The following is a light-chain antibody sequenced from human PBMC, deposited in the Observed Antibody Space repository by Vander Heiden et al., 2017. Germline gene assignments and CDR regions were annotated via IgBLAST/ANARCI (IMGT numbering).Light chain of an antibody. Sequence: EVVMPQSPATLSMSPGERATLSCRASQNVYINLAWYQQKPGQAPRLIIYGASARATGSPARFSGSGSGTEFTITISSLQSEDFAVYYCQQYHHCPPLTFGPGTRVDIK. CDR3: QQYHHCPPLT. CDR1: QNVYIN. CDR2: GAS. V-gene: IGKV3-15*01. J-gene: IGKJ3*01.